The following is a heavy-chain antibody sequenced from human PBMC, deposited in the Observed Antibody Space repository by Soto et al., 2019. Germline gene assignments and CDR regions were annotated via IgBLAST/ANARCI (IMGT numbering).Heavy chain of an antibody. CDR1: GASIKTYY. CDR2: VYSAGTV. D-gene: IGHD3-16*02. J-gene: IGHJ6*02. CDR3: AREYRSPSGGMDV. V-gene: IGHV4-4*07. Sequence: PRETLSRTWCVSGASIKTYYWSGVRQSAGRGLEWIGRVYSAGTVNYNPSLQSRVTMSLDTSKNQFSLKLSSVTAADTAVYYCAREYRSPSGGMDVWGQGTTVTVSS.